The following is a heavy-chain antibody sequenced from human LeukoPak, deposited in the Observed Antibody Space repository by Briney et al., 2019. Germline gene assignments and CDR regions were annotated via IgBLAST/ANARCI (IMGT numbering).Heavy chain of an antibody. CDR3: ATDPNQSTYGMDV. CDR1: GFTFSSYG. J-gene: IGHJ6*02. Sequence: GGSLRLSCAASGFTFSSYGMHWVRQAPGKGLEWVAVIWNDGTNKYYADSMKGRFTISRDNSKNTLYLQMNSLRAEDTAVYYCATDPNQSTYGMDVWGQGTTVTVSS. CDR2: IWNDGTNK. V-gene: IGHV3-33*01.